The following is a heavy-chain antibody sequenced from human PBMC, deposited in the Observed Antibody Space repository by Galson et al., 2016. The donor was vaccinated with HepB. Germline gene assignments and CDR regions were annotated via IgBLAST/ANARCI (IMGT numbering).Heavy chain of an antibody. CDR1: GFIFSSHW. J-gene: IGHJ4*02. CDR3: VRFYCSSGSCYLDY. CDR2: IKQDGSAI. D-gene: IGHD2-15*01. Sequence: SLRLSCAASGFIFSSHWMSWVRQAPGEGLEWVAKIKQDGSAIKYVDSVEGRFTISRDNAKNSLYLQMNNLRAGDTAVYYCVRFYCSSGSCYLDYWGQGTLVTVSS. V-gene: IGHV3-7*01.